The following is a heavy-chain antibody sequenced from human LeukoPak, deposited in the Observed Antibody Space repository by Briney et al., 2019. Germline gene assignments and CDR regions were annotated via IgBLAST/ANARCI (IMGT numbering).Heavy chain of an antibody. V-gene: IGHV3-48*04. Sequence: GGSLRLSCAASGFTFSSYSMNWVRQAPGKGLEWVSYISSSSSTIYYADSMKGRFTISRDNAKNSLYLQMNSLRAEDTAVYYCARDWELLREGSFDYWGQGTLVTVSS. CDR2: ISSSSSTI. D-gene: IGHD1-26*01. J-gene: IGHJ4*02. CDR1: GFTFSSYS. CDR3: ARDWELLREGSFDY.